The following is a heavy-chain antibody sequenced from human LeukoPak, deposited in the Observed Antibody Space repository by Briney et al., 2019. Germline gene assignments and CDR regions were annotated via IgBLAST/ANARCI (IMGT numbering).Heavy chain of an antibody. CDR3: ARAYSSTSGRDAFDI. Sequence: GGSLRLSCAASGFTFSSYSMNWVRQAPGKGLEWISYIGSSSSTIYYADSVKGRFTISRDNAKNSLYLEMNSLRAEDTAVYYCARAYSSTSGRDAFDIWGQGTMVTVSS. CDR2: IGSSSSTI. J-gene: IGHJ3*02. D-gene: IGHD6-13*01. V-gene: IGHV3-48*01. CDR1: GFTFSSYS.